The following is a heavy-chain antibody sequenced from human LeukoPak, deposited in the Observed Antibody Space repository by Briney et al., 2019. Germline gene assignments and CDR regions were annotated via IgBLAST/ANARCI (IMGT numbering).Heavy chain of an antibody. D-gene: IGHD3-9*01. Sequence: GASVKVSCTASGYTSTGYYMHWVRQAPGQGLEWMGRINPNSGGTNYAQKFQGRVTMTRDTSISTAYMELSRLRSDDTAVYYCARDDPDILNSYGMDVWGQGTTVTVSS. CDR2: INPNSGGT. J-gene: IGHJ6*02. CDR1: GYTSTGYY. CDR3: ARDDPDILNSYGMDV. V-gene: IGHV1-2*06.